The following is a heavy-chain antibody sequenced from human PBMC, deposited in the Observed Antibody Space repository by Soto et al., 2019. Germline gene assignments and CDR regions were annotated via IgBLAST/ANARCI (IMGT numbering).Heavy chain of an antibody. J-gene: IGHJ6*01. V-gene: IGHV1-46*01. CDR3: ARTLGVFGVLDYSYYYGMDV. Sequence: ASVKVYCKASGYPFTSYYMHLVRQAPGQGLEWMGIINPSGGSTSYAEKFQGRVTMTRDTSTSTVYMELSSLSSEDTAVYYCARTLGVFGVLDYSYYYGMDVWGQGTTVTVSS. CDR1: GYPFTSYY. D-gene: IGHD3-3*01. CDR2: INPSGGST.